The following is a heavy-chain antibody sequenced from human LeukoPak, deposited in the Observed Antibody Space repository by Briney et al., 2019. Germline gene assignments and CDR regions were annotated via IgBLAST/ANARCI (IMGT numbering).Heavy chain of an antibody. D-gene: IGHD3/OR15-3a*01. V-gene: IGHV4-39*01. J-gene: IGHJ4*02. CDR1: GGSISSSSHY. CDR2: IYYSGNT. CDR3: ARQTGSGLFILP. Sequence: SETLSLTCTVSGGSISSSSHYWGWIRQPPGKGLEWIGSIYYSGNTYCNASLKSQVSISIDTSKNQFSLRLTSVTAADTAVYYCARQTGSGLFILPGGQGTLVTVSS.